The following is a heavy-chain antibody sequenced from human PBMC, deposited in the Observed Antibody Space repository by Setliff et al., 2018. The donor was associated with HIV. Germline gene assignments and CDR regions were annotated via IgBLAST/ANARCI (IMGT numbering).Heavy chain of an antibody. CDR1: GYTFDAKY. CDR3: ATAGGRSWFDH. V-gene: IGHV1-2*02. Sequence: ASVKVSCKTSGYTFDAKYIHWARQAPGQGLEWMGWINPNSGGTNYARKFQGRVTMTRDTSISTAYMELNSLRSDDTAVYYCATAGGRSWFDHWGQGTLVTVSS. CDR2: INPNSGGT. D-gene: IGHD3-16*01. J-gene: IGHJ5*02.